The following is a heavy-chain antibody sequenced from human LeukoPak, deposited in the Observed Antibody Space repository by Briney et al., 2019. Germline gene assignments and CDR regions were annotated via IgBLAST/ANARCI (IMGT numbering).Heavy chain of an antibody. CDR1: GFTFSSYW. V-gene: IGHV3-7*01. Sequence: GGSLRLSCAASGFTFSSYWMSWVRQAPGKGLEWVANIKQDGSEKYYVDSVKGRFTISRDNAKNSLYLRMNSLRAEDTAMYYCARRYCSSTNCYSFDCWGQGTLVTVSS. CDR3: ARRYCSSTNCYSFDC. CDR2: IKQDGSEK. J-gene: IGHJ4*02. D-gene: IGHD2-2*01.